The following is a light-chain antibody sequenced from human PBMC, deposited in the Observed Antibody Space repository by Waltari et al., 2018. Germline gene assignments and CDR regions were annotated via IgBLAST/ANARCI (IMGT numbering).Light chain of an antibody. Sequence: QSALTQPASVSGSPGQSLTIPCNGTRSDVGNYNLISWYQQHPGKAPKLMISEVNKRPSGVSNRFSGSKSGNTASLTISGLQSEDEASYYCSSYISSTSVIFGGGTKLTVL. J-gene: IGLJ2*01. CDR1: RSDVGNYNL. CDR2: EVN. CDR3: SSYISSTSVI. V-gene: IGLV2-23*02.